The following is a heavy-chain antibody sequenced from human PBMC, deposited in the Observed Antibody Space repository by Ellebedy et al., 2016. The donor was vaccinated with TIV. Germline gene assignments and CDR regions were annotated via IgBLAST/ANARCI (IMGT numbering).Heavy chain of an antibody. V-gene: IGHV1-18*04. CDR3: ARYRLGQGLAYQFLEY. CDR2: ISGYNGNT. CDR1: GYTFTNYG. Sequence: AASVKVSCKASGYTFTNYGISWVRHAPGQGLEWMGWISGYNGNTYSAQKLQGRVTMTTDTSKSTAYMELRSLRSEDTAVYYCARYRLGQGLAYQFLEYWGQGTLVTVSS. D-gene: IGHD2-2*01. J-gene: IGHJ4*02.